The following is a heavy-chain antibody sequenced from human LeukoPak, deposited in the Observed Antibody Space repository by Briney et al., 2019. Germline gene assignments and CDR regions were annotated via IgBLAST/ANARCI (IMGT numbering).Heavy chain of an antibody. CDR2: INPSDGST. D-gene: IGHD5-24*01. CDR3: ARIRDGYNDAYDI. J-gene: IGHJ3*02. CDR1: GYTFTSYY. Sequence: ASVNVSCKASGYTFTSYYMHWVRQAPGQGLEWMAIINPSDGSTTNSQKFQGRVTMTRDTSTSTVYMELSGLRSEDTALYYCARIRDGYNDAYDIWGQGTMVTVSS. V-gene: IGHV1-46*01.